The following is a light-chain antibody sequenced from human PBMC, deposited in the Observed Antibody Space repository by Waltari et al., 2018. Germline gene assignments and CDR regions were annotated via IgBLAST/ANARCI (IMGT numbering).Light chain of an antibody. CDR3: AARDDSLNVWV. CDR1: MSNIGHNP. J-gene: IGLJ3*02. Sequence: QSVLTPPPSASGTPGQRVIISCSGPMSNIGHNPGNWYQQRPGTAPQVLIYNDNQRPWGVPDRFSVSKSGPSASLAISGLQSDDEADYYCAARDDSLNVWVFGGGTKVTVL. V-gene: IGLV1-44*01. CDR2: NDN.